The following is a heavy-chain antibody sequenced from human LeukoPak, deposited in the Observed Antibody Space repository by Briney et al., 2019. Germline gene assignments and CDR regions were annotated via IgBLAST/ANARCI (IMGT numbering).Heavy chain of an antibody. D-gene: IGHD5-12*01. CDR2: IYYSGST. CDR3: ARGGGYDSGIDY. Sequence: PSETLSLTCTASGGSISSYYWSWIRQPPGKGLEWIGYIYYSGSTNYNPSLKSRVTISVDTSKNQFSLKLSSVTAADTAVYYCARGGGYDSGIDYWGQGTLVTVSS. V-gene: IGHV4-59*01. J-gene: IGHJ4*02. CDR1: GGSISSYY.